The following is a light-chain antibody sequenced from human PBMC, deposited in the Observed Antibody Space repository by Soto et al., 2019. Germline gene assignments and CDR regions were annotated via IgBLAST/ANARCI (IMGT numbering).Light chain of an antibody. CDR1: QSVSSSY. CDR2: GAS. CDR3: QQYGSSPPYT. Sequence: EIVLTQSPGTLSLSPGERATLSCRASQSVSSSYLAWYQQKPGQAPRLLIYGASSRDTGIPDRFSGSGSGTDFTLTISRLEPQDFAVYYYQQYGSSPPYTFGQGTKLEIK. J-gene: IGKJ2*01. V-gene: IGKV3-20*01.